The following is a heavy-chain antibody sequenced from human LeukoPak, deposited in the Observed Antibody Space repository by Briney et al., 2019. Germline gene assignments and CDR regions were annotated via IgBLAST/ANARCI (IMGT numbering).Heavy chain of an antibody. J-gene: IGHJ4*02. D-gene: IGHD6-19*01. CDR1: GFTFSSYA. V-gene: IGHV3-64*01. Sequence: GGSLRLSCPASGFTFSSYAMHWVRQAPGKGLEYVSAISSNGGSTYYANSVKGRFTISRDNSKNTLYLQMGSLRAEDMAVYYCARSAEEYSSGWYYFDYWGQGTLVTVSS. CDR3: ARSAEEYSSGWYYFDY. CDR2: ISSNGGST.